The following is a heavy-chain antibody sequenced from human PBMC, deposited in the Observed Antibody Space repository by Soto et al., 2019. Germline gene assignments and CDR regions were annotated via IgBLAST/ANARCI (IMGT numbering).Heavy chain of an antibody. CDR2: ISSSGSTI. J-gene: IGHJ5*02. Sequence: EVQLVESGGGLVQPGGSLRLSCAASGFTFSSYEMNWVRQAPGKGLEWVSYISSSGSTIYYADSVKGRFTISRDNAKNSLYLQMNSLRAEDTAVYYCARDSVAAAGQNWFDPWGQGTLVTVSS. V-gene: IGHV3-48*03. D-gene: IGHD6-13*01. CDR1: GFTFSSYE. CDR3: ARDSVAAAGQNWFDP.